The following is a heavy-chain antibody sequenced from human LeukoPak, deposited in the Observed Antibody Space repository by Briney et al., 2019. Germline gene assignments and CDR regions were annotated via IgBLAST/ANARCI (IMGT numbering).Heavy chain of an antibody. D-gene: IGHD3-22*01. Sequence: ASVKVSCKASGYTFTSYDINWVRQATGQGPEWMGWMNPNSGNTGYAQKFQGRVTMTRNTSISTAYMELSSLRSEDTAVYYCARGMYYYDSSGYTFWGQGTLVTVSS. CDR1: GYTFTSYD. V-gene: IGHV1-8*01. J-gene: IGHJ4*02. CDR2: MNPNSGNT. CDR3: ARGMYYYDSSGYTF.